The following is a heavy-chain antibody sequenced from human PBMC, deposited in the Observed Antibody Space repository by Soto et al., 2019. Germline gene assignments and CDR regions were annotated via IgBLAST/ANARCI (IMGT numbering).Heavy chain of an antibody. Sequence: QVQLVESGGGLVKPGGSLRLSCAASGFTFSDYYMSWIRQAPGKGLEGVSYISSSSSYTNYADSVKGRFTISRDNAKNSLYLQMNSLRAEDTAVYYCARDFFGGYDLAHWYYYGMDVWGQGTTVTVSS. CDR2: ISSSSSYT. J-gene: IGHJ6*02. V-gene: IGHV3-11*05. D-gene: IGHD5-12*01. CDR3: ARDFFGGYDLAHWYYYGMDV. CDR1: GFTFSDYY.